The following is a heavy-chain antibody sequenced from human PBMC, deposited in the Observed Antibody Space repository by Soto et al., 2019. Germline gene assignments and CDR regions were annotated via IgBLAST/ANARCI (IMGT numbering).Heavy chain of an antibody. CDR2: INDSGNS. V-gene: IGHV4-34*01. Sequence: LFLTCVVSHGSFCAYYWTWVRQPPGKGLEWIGEINDSGNSHSNPSLRSRVTMSVDMSKNQFSLNLSSVTAADTAVYYCARARSSVPSRRGIGYYGMDVWGQGTTVTVS. D-gene: IGHD3-10*01. CDR1: HGSFCAYY. J-gene: IGHJ6*02. CDR3: ARARSSVPSRRGIGYYGMDV.